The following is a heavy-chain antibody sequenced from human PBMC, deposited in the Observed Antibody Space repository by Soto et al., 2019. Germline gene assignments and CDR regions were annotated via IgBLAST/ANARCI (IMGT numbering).Heavy chain of an antibody. J-gene: IGHJ4*02. Sequence: SETLSLTCTVSGGPFSSGGYYWSWIRQEPGKGLEWIGYIYQNGDTSYNPSLKSRVTISADTSKTQFSLKLRSVTAADTAVYYCARGDSTVSSVFDYWGQGMLVTVSS. CDR3: ARGDSTVSSVFDY. D-gene: IGHD4-17*01. V-gene: IGHV4-31*03. CDR2: IYQNGDT. CDR1: GGPFSSGGYY.